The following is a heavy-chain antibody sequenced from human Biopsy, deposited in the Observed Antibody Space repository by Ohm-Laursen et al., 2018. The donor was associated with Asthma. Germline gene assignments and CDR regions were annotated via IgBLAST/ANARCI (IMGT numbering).Heavy chain of an antibody. J-gene: IGHJ4*02. Sequence: SLRLSCAASRFTYEMHWVRQAPGKGLEWVAVISYDGSSIYYADSVKGRFTISRDNSKNTLSLQMNNLTAEDTAVYYCAREGVAGTHIEDWGQGTLVTVSP. CDR3: AREGVAGTHIED. V-gene: IGHV3-30-3*01. D-gene: IGHD6-19*01. CDR1: RFTYE. CDR2: ISYDGSSI.